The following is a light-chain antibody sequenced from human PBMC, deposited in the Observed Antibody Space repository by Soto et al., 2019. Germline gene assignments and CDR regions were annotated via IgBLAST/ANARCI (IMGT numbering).Light chain of an antibody. CDR1: QTVSKF. CDR3: QQTYTLPRT. J-gene: IGKJ1*01. Sequence: DIQMTQSPSSLSASVGDRVSIAWRASQTVSKFVNWYQQKPGKVPTLLIFTTSTLHSGVPSRFSGSGSGTEFTLTINGLQPEDFATYYCQQTYTLPRTFAQGTKVDIK. CDR2: TTS. V-gene: IGKV1-39*01.